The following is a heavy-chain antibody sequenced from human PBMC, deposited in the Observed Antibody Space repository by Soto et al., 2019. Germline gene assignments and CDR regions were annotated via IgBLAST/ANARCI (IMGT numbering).Heavy chain of an antibody. Sequence: KTSETLSLTCTVSGGSISSYYWSWIRQPPGKGLEWIGYIYYSGSTNYNPSLKSRVTISVDTSKNQFSLKLSSVTAADTAVYYCASGLNSGSYWNWFDPWGQGTLVAVSS. CDR1: GGSISSYY. CDR3: ASGLNSGSYWNWFDP. D-gene: IGHD1-26*01. J-gene: IGHJ5*02. V-gene: IGHV4-59*01. CDR2: IYYSGST.